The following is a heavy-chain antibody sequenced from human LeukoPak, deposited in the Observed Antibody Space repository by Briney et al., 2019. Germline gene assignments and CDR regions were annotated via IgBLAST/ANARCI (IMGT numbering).Heavy chain of an antibody. CDR1: GFTFSDYY. CDR2: ISSSGSTM. J-gene: IGHJ6*02. CDR3: ARDTKTKTLRPQYYYYYGMDV. Sequence: PGGSLRLSCAASGFTFSDYYMSWIRQAPGKGLEWVSYISSSGSTMYYADSVKGRFTISRDNAKNSLYLQMNSLRAEDTAVYYCARDTKTKTLRPQYYYYYGMDVWGQGTTVTVSS. V-gene: IGHV3-11*01. D-gene: IGHD2-8*01.